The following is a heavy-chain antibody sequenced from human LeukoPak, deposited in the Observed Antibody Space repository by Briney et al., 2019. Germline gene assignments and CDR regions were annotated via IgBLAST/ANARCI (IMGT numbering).Heavy chain of an antibody. CDR2: IWYDGSNK. J-gene: IGHJ4*02. Sequence: GRPLRLSCAASGFTFSSYGMHWVRQAPGKGLEWVAVIWYDGSNKYYADSVKGGFTISRDNSKNTLYLQMNSLRAEDTAVYYCAKEDDYGDYGDYWGQGTLVTVSS. CDR1: GFTFSSYG. V-gene: IGHV3-33*06. D-gene: IGHD4-17*01. CDR3: AKEDDYGDYGDY.